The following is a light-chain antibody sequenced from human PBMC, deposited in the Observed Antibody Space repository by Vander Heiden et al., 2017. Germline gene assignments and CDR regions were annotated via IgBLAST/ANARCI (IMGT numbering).Light chain of an antibody. CDR2: EAS. J-gene: IGKJ4*01. Sequence: EIVFTRSPATLSLSPGERATLSCRASQGVGSYLASYQQILGQAPRLLIYEASNRAAGIPARLSGSGSGTDFTLTISSLEPEDFAVYYCQQPNNWPPLTCGGGTKVVIK. CDR3: QQPNNWPPLT. CDR1: QGVGSY. V-gene: IGKV3-11*01.